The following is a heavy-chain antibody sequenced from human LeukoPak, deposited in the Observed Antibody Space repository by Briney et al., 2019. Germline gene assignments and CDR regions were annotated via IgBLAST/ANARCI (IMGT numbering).Heavy chain of an antibody. CDR1: VFSFNIDR. CDR2: IKPDGNDK. V-gene: IGHV3-7*03. CDR3: TTSDCEY. J-gene: IGHJ4*02. Sequence: GGSMRLSCVASVFSFNIDRISWVRHAPWKGLEWVDTIKPDGNDKFLVDSVKGRFTISRDNAKTSLFLQMNSLRAEDTAIYYCTTSDCEYWGQGALVTVSS.